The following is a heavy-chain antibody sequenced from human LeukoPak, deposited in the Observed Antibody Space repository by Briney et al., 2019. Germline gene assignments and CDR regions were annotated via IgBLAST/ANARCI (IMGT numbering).Heavy chain of an antibody. CDR3: AIVPYYYDSSGPRD. CDR1: GYTFTSYG. Sequence: ASVKVSCKASGYTFTSYGISWVRQAPGQGLEWMGWISAYNGNTNYAQKLQGRVTMTTDTSTSTAYMELRSLRSDDTAVYYCAIVPYYYDSSGPRDWGQGTLVTVSS. D-gene: IGHD3-22*01. CDR2: ISAYNGNT. J-gene: IGHJ4*02. V-gene: IGHV1-18*01.